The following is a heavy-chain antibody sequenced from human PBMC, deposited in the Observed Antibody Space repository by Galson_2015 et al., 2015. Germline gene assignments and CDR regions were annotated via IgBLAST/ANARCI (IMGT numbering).Heavy chain of an antibody. CDR2: INGGNGDT. CDR1: GYTFTSYT. Sequence: SVKVSCKASGYTFTSYTMHWVRQAPGQRFEWIGWINGGNGDTQYSQKFQGRLTITRDTSARTAYLDLGSLRSEDTAIYYCASAGLAGTLGFDCWGQGTLVIVSS. D-gene: IGHD6-19*01. CDR3: ASAGLAGTLGFDC. J-gene: IGHJ4*02. V-gene: IGHV1-3*01.